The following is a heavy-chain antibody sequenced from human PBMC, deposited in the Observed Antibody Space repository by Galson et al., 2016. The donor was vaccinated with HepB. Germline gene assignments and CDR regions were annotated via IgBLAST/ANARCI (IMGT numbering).Heavy chain of an antibody. D-gene: IGHD3-9*01. CDR2: ISIDGSEI. V-gene: IGHV3-30*09. CDR3: ARGPRYFYYPFEY. J-gene: IGHJ4*02. Sequence: SLRLSCAASGFTFSRYALHWVRQAPGQGLEWVAVISIDGSEIYYADSVRGRFAISRSNSRNMLYLQMNSLRPEDTSVYFCARGPRYFYYPFEYGGRGTLVTVTS. CDR1: GFTFSRYA.